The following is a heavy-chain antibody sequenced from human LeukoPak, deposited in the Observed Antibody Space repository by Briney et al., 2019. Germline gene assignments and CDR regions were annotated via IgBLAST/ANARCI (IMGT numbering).Heavy chain of an antibody. CDR1: GFTVSSNY. CDR3: ARVRYCSRTSCYAFDY. Sequence: GGSLRLSCAASGFTVSSNYMSWVRQAPGKGLEWVSVIYSGGSTYYADSVKGRFTISRDNSKDMMYLQMNSLSAEDTAVYHRARVRYCSRTSCYAFDYWGQGTLVTVSS. CDR2: IYSGGST. V-gene: IGHV3-53*01. D-gene: IGHD2-2*01. J-gene: IGHJ4*02.